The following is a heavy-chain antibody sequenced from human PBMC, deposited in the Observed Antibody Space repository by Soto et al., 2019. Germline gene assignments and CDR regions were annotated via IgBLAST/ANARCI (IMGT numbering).Heavy chain of an antibody. D-gene: IGHD2-15*01. CDR3: ARVRGGGSEYFFDY. CDR1: GYTFTRYN. V-gene: IGHV1-46*01. CDR2: INPSGGTT. Sequence: WASVKVSCKASGYTFTRYNVHWVRQAPGQGLEWMAIINPSGGTTYYVQKFEGRVTLTTDTSTSTVYMEPSSLRSDDTAVYYCARVRGGGSEYFFDYWGQGTLVTVSS. J-gene: IGHJ4*02.